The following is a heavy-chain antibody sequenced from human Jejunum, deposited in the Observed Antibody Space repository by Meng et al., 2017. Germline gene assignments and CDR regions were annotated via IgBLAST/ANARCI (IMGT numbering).Heavy chain of an antibody. D-gene: IGHD2-2*01. CDR3: ARDRFGFSSTSPHDF. CDR2: ISANTGNT. V-gene: IGHV1-18*01. J-gene: IGHJ4*02. Sequence: QVQLVQSGSEVKNPGASVKVSCKASGYTFTSHGLSWVRQAPGGGLEWMGWISANTGNTNCAQTFQGRATMTTDTSTSTAYLELRNLRSDDTAVYYCARDRFGFSSTSPHDFWGQGSLVTVSS. CDR1: GYTFTSHG.